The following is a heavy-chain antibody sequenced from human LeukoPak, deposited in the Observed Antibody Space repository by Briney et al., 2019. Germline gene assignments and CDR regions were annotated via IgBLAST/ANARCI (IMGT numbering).Heavy chain of an antibody. J-gene: IGHJ1*01. V-gene: IGHV3-30*18. CDR2: ISYDGSNK. CDR1: GFTFSSYG. Sequence: GGSLRLSCAASGFTFSSYGMHWVRQAPGKGLEWVALISYDGSNKYYADSVKGRFTIPRDNSKNTLYLQMNSLRAEDTAVYYCAKEALYCSSTSCYAPEHFQHWGQGTLVTVSS. CDR3: AKEALYCSSTSCYAPEHFQH. D-gene: IGHD2-2*01.